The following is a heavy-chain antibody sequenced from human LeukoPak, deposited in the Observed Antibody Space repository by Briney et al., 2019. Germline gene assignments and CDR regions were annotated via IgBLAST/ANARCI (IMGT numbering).Heavy chain of an antibody. Sequence: PGGSLRLSCAASGFTFSSYEMNWVRQAPGKGLQWVSAISGSGGSTYYADSVKGRFTISRDNSKNTLYLQMNSLRAEDTAVYYCAKDIVATFPYYYYGMDVWGQGTTVTVSS. D-gene: IGHD5-12*01. CDR1: GFTFSSYE. V-gene: IGHV3-23*01. CDR2: ISGSGGST. J-gene: IGHJ6*02. CDR3: AKDIVATFPYYYYGMDV.